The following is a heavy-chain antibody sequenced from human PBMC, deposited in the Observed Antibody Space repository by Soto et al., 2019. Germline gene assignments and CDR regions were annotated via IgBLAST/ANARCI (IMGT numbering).Heavy chain of an antibody. CDR1: GGSMSEYF. CDR2: VYYLGST. Sequence: SETLSLTXSVSGGSMSEYFWSWIRQSPERGLEWIGYVYYLGSTDYNPSLKSRVTISVDTSKRQFSLRLSSVTAADAAIYYCARDGYDGSGSPYPAYWGPGIQVTVS. D-gene: IGHD3-10*01. J-gene: IGHJ4*02. V-gene: IGHV4-59*01. CDR3: ARDGYDGSGSPYPAY.